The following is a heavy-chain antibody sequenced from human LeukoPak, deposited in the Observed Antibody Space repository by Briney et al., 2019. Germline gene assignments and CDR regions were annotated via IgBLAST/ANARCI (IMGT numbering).Heavy chain of an antibody. Sequence: PSETLSLTCAVSGASIDSHSWWSWVRQPPGKGLEWIGEIYHSGGANYKPSLKSRVTMSVDTSKNHFSLKLTSVTAADTAVYYCAYNRNFALDNWGQGTLDTVSS. D-gene: IGHD1-14*01. CDR3: AYNRNFALDN. J-gene: IGHJ4*02. CDR2: IYHSGGA. CDR1: GASIDSHSW. V-gene: IGHV4/OR15-8*01.